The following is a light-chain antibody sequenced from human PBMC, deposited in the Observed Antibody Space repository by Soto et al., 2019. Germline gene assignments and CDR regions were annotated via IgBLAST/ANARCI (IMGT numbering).Light chain of an antibody. CDR1: QSINSW. CDR3: HQYNTKPVS. V-gene: IGKV1-5*03. Sequence: DIQMTQSPSTLSASLGDRVTITCRASQSINSWLAWYQQKPGKAPKLLIYKASSLQSGVPSRFSGSGSGTEFTLTISSLQPDDFATYYCHQYNTKPVSFGGGTKVDIK. CDR2: KAS. J-gene: IGKJ4*01.